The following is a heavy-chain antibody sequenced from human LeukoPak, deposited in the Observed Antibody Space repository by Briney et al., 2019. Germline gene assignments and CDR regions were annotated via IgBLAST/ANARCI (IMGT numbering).Heavy chain of an antibody. D-gene: IGHD1-26*01. CDR3: ARAPSEKGAKGLYFDY. J-gene: IGHJ4*02. CDR2: ISSSGSTI. V-gene: IGHV3-11*04. Sequence: GGSLRLSCAASGFTFSDYYMSWIRQAPGKGLEWVSYISSSGSTIYYADSVKGRFTISRDNAKNSLYLQMNGLRAEDTAVYYCARAPSEKGAKGLYFDYWGQRTLVTVSS. CDR1: GFTFSDYY.